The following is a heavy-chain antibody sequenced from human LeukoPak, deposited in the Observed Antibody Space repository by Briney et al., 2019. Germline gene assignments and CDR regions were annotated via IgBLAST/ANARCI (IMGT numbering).Heavy chain of an antibody. J-gene: IGHJ4*02. D-gene: IGHD3-22*01. Sequence: GGSLRLSCAASGFTVSSNYMSWVRQAPGKGLDWVSVIYSGGSTYYADSVKGRFTISRDNSKNTLYLQMNSLRAEDTAVYYCARESYYYDSSGYQYYFDYWGQGTLVTVSS. CDR1: GFTVSSNY. CDR3: ARESYYYDSSGYQYYFDY. V-gene: IGHV3-53*01. CDR2: IYSGGST.